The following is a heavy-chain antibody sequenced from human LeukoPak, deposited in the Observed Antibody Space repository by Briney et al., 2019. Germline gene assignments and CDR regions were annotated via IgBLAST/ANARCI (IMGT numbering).Heavy chain of an antibody. CDR3: AKNGRTWPS. D-gene: IGHD2-8*01. CDR2: IYNRDT. CDR1: GASISSSY. J-gene: IGHJ5*02. V-gene: IGHV4-59*03. Sequence: ASETLSLTCSVSGASISSSYWSWLRQPPGKGLGWIAHIYNRDTNYNPSLQSRVTISLDTSKNQFSLKLTSVTAADTAVYYCAKNGRTWPSWGRGTLVTVSS.